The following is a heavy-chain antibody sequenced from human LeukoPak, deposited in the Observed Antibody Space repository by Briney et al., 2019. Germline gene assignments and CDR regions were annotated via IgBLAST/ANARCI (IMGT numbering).Heavy chain of an antibody. CDR3: ARAKPKNMVRGLIMRRESRYYFDY. V-gene: IGHV3-9*01. CDR1: GFTFDDYA. D-gene: IGHD3-10*01. J-gene: IGHJ4*02. Sequence: GRSLRLSCAASGFTFDDYAMHWVRQAPGKGLEWVSGISWNSGSLVYADSVKGRFTISRDNSKSTLYIQMNSLRAEDTAVYYCARAKPKNMVRGLIMRRESRYYFDYWGQGTLVTVSS. CDR2: ISWNSGSL.